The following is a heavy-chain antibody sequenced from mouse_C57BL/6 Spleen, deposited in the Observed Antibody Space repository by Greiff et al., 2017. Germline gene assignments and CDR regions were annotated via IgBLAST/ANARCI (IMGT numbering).Heavy chain of an antibody. CDR1: GYTFTSYW. CDR3: ARSAEGYYFDY. Sequence: VQLQQPGAELVMPGASVKLSCKASGYTFTSYWMHWVKQRPGQGLEWIGEIDPSDSYTNYNQKFKGKSTLTVDKSSSTAYMQLSSLTSEDSAVYYCARSAEGYYFDYWGQGTTLTVSS. J-gene: IGHJ2*01. V-gene: IGHV1-69*01. D-gene: IGHD3-3*01. CDR2: IDPSDSYT.